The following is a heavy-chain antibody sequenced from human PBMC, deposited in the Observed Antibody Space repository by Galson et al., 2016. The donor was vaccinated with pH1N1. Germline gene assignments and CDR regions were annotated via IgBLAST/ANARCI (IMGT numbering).Heavy chain of an antibody. CDR3: ARYDYGDYVGYFDS. D-gene: IGHD4-17*01. CDR2: IIPIFGTA. Sequence: PVKASCKASGGTFSSYGISWVRQAPGQGLEWMGGIIPIFGTANYAQNFQGRVTITADESTSTAYMELSSLRSEDTAVYYCARYDYGDYVGYFDSWGQGTLVTVS. J-gene: IGHJ4*02. CDR1: GGTFSSYG. V-gene: IGHV1-69*13.